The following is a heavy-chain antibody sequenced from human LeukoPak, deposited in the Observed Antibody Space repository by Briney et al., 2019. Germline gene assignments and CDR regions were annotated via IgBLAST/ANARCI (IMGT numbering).Heavy chain of an antibody. CDR1: GFTVSSNY. V-gene: IGHV3-53*05. CDR2: IYSGDST. CDR3: AREADYGDYQGFDC. D-gene: IGHD4-17*01. J-gene: IGHJ4*02. Sequence: PGGSLRLSCAASGFTVSSNYMSWVRQAPGKGLEWVSVIYSGDSTYYADSVKGRFTISRDNSKNTLYLQMNSLRVEDTAVYYCAREADYGDYQGFDCWGQGTLVTVSS.